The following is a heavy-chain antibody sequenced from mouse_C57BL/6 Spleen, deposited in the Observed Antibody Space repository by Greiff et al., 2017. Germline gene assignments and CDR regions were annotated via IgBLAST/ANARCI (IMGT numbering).Heavy chain of an antibody. V-gene: IGHV1-69*01. CDR2: IDPSDSYT. J-gene: IGHJ4*01. CDR3: ARRDYYAMDY. CDR1: GYTFTSYW. Sequence: QVQLQQPGAELVMPGASVKLSCKASGYTFTSYWMHWVKQRPGQGLEWIGEIDPSDSYTNYNQKFKGKSTLTVDKSSSTAYMQISSLSSEDSAGYYCARRDYYAMDYWGQGTSVTVSS.